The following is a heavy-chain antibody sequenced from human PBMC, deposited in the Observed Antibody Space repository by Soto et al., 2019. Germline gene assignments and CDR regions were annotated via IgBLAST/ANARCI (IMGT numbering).Heavy chain of an antibody. CDR3: AREWGLLPYYVMNV. Sequence: SETLSLTCIVSGDSVTSGSYYWTWLRQPPGKGLEWIGYISYTGRTKYNPSRQSRVTISVDTPKNGFSLNLSSVTAADTAVYFCAREWGLLPYYVMNVWGHGTAVTVSS. CDR2: ISYTGRT. J-gene: IGHJ6*02. D-gene: IGHD7-27*01. V-gene: IGHV4-61*03. CDR1: GDSVTSGSYY.